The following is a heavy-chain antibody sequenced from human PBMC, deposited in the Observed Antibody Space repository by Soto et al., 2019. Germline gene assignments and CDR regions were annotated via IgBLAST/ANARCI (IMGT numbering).Heavy chain of an antibody. CDR1: GFPFTAYS. J-gene: IGHJ4*02. CDR2: ISSENYYI. CDR3: ARGRACTGASCDGGGEY. V-gene: IGHV3-21*01. Sequence: EVQLVESGGGLVKPGGSLRLSCAASGFPFTAYSMLWVRHAPGTGLQWVSSISSENYYIYYADSVKGRFTISRDNAKQSRFLQMATLDAEDPVVNYCARGRACTGASCDGGGEYWAQGVLVSVSS. D-gene: IGHD2-8*02.